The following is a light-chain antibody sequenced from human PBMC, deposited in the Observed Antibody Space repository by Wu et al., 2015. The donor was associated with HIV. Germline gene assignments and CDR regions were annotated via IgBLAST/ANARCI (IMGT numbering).Light chain of an antibody. V-gene: IGKV3-15*01. CDR1: QSVGGD. CDR2: GAS. CDR3: QQSNDWWT. Sequence: EIVMTQSPATLSVSPGERATLSCRASQSVGGDLAWYQQKPGQAPRLLIYGASTRATGIPARFSGSGSGTEFTLTINSLHSEDSAVYYCQQSNDWWTFGQGTKVEI. J-gene: IGKJ1*01.